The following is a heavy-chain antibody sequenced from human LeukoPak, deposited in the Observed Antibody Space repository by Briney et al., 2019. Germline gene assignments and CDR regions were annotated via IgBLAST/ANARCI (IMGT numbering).Heavy chain of an antibody. CDR2: ISGDGGST. J-gene: IGHJ4*02. D-gene: IGHD6-19*01. CDR1: GFTFDNYA. V-gene: IGHV3-43*02. CDR3: AKDIAVAGHAH. Sequence: GGSLRLSCAASGFTFDNYAIHWVRHAPGKGLEWVSLISGDGGSTYYADSVKGRFTISRDNSKSSLYLQMHSLRTEDTALYYCAKDIAVAGHAHWGQGTLVTVSS.